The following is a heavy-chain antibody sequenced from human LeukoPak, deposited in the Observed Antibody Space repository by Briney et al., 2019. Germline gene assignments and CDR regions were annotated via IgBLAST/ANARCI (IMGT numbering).Heavy chain of an antibody. J-gene: IGHJ6*03. D-gene: IGHD3-10*01. V-gene: IGHV3-66*01. CDR3: ARVGRGTIRPYYCYYYMDV. CDR2: IYSGGST. Sequence: PGGSLRLSCTASGFTVSSNYMSWVRQAPGKGLEWVSVIYSGGSTYYADSVKGRFTISRDNSKNTLYLQMNSLRAEDTAVYYCARVGRGTIRPYYCYYYMDVWGKGTTVTISS. CDR1: GFTVSSNY.